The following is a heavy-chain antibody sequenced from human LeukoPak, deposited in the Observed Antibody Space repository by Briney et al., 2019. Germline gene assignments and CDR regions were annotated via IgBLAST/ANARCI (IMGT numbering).Heavy chain of an antibody. J-gene: IGHJ4*02. CDR1: GFTFSSYA. V-gene: IGHV3-23*01. CDR3: AKRAYGSNGSWGYFDY. D-gene: IGHD2-8*01. CDR2: ISGSGGST. Sequence: GGSLRLSCAASGFTFSSYAMSWVRQAPGKGLEWVSAISGSGGSTYYADSVKGRFTISRDNSKNTLYLQMNSLRAEDTAVYYCAKRAYGSNGSWGYFDYWGQGTLVTVSS.